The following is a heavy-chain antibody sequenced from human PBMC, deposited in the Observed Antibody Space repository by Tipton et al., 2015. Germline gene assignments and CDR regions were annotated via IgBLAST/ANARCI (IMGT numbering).Heavy chain of an antibody. V-gene: IGHV4-38-2*01. Sequence: TLSLTCAVSAYSISSDYYWGWIRQPPGKGLEWIGSISHSGNTYYNPSLKSRVTMSRDTSKNQFSLKLTSVTAADTALYYCARYYSTSGSYRFDSWGQGALVTVSS. CDR1: AYSISSDYY. D-gene: IGHD3-10*01. CDR2: ISHSGNT. J-gene: IGHJ4*02. CDR3: ARYYSTSGSYRFDS.